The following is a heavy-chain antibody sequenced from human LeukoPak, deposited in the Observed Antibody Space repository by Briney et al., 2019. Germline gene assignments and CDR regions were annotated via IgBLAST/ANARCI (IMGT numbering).Heavy chain of an antibody. D-gene: IGHD3-22*01. CDR1: GFTFSSYA. CDR2: ISSSGGST. V-gene: IGHV3-64D*09. J-gene: IGHJ4*02. Sequence: GGSLRLSCSASGFTFSSYAMHWVRQAPGKGLEYVSAISSSGGSTSYADSVKGRFTISRDNSKNTLYLQMSSLRTEDTAVYYCVKAITYYYDSSGSSWGQGTLVTVSS. CDR3: VKAITYYYDSSGSS.